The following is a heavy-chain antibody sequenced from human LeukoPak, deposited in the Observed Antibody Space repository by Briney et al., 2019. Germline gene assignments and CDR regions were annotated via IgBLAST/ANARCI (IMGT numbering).Heavy chain of an antibody. J-gene: IGHJ3*02. V-gene: IGHV3-64*02. CDR3: ARELGGTKTGGLDI. CDR2: IGAAGAHT. CDR1: GFRFSYHD. Sequence: GGSLRLSCAASGFRFSYHDMHWVRQAPGKGLEFVSSIGAAGAHTFYADSVKGRFTISRDNFQSTMYLQMDGLRPEDSAVYYCARELGGTKTGGLDIWGQGTVVTVSS. D-gene: IGHD1-14*01.